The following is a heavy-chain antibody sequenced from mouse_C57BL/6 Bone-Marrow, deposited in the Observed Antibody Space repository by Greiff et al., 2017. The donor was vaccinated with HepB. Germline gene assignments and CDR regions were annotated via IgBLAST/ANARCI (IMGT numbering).Heavy chain of an antibody. CDR3: ARSVSSYNYNFDY. Sequence: EVKLMESGGGLVKPGGSLKLSCAASGFTFSDYGMHWVRQAPEKGLEWVAYISSGSSTIYYADTVKGRFTISRDNAKNTLFLQMTSLRSEDTAMYYCARSVSSYNYNFDYWGQGTTLTVSS. CDR1: GFTFSDYG. CDR2: ISSGSSTI. D-gene: IGHD1-1*01. V-gene: IGHV5-17*01. J-gene: IGHJ2*01.